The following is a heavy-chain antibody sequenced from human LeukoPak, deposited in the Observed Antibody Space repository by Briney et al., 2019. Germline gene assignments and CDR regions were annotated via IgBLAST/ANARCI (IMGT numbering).Heavy chain of an antibody. J-gene: IGHJ6*03. CDR2: IYYSGST. D-gene: IGHD3-10*01. CDR1: GGSISSDY. Sequence: SETLSPTCTVSGGSISSDYWSWIRQPPGKGLEWIGYIYYSGSTNYNPSLKSRVTISEDTSKNQFSLKLNSVTAADAAVYYCARERHGASGRYYYYYMDVWGKGTTVTISS. V-gene: IGHV4-59*01. CDR3: ARERHGASGRYYYYYMDV.